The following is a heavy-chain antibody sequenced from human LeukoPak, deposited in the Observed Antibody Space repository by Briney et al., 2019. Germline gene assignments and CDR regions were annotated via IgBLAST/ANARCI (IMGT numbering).Heavy chain of an antibody. CDR3: AREEVILVRGVVTLNAFDV. Sequence: SETLSLTCTVSDGSISSYYWSWIRQPPGKGLEWIGYISYSGNTDYNPSLKSRVSISLDMSKNQFSLRLSFVTAADTAVCYCAREEVILVRGVVTLNAFDVWGQGTMVTVSS. J-gene: IGHJ3*01. V-gene: IGHV4-59*12. CDR1: DGSISSYY. CDR2: ISYSGNT. D-gene: IGHD3-10*01.